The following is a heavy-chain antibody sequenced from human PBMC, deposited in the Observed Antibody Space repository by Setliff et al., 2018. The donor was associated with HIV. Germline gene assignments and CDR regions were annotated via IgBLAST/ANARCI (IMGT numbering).Heavy chain of an antibody. Sequence: GGSLRLSCAASGFTFSSYASGWVRQAPGKGLEWVSAISGSGGSTYYADSVKGRFTISSDNSKNTLYLQMNSLRAEDTAVYYCAKALDIVVVPAAPDAFDIWGQGTMVTVS. J-gene: IGHJ3*02. V-gene: IGHV3-23*01. CDR3: AKALDIVVVPAAPDAFDI. D-gene: IGHD2-2*03. CDR1: GFTFSSYA. CDR2: ISGSGGST.